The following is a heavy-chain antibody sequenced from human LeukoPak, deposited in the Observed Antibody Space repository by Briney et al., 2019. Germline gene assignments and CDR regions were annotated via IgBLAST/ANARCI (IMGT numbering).Heavy chain of an antibody. CDR3: ARQGAVMLSTHFDY. V-gene: IGHV5-51*01. D-gene: IGHD3-16*01. CDR1: GYSFTSYW. J-gene: IGHJ4*02. Sequence: GESLKISCKGSGYSFTSYWIGWVRQMPGKGLEWMGIIYPGDSGTRYSPPFQGQVTMSADKSISTAYLQWSSLKASDTAMYYCARQGAVMLSTHFDYWGQGTLVTVSS. CDR2: IYPGDSGT.